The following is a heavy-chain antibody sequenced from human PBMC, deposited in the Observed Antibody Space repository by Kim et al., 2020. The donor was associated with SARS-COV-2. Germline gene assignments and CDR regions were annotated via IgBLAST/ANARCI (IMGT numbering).Heavy chain of an antibody. J-gene: IGHJ4*02. Sequence: GGSLRLSCVESGITSSSYWLTWVRQAPGKGLEWVANIKRDGSERYYGDSVKGRFTISRDNAKSSVFLQMNSLRSEETAVYYCGISGIWGQGTPVTVSS. V-gene: IGHV3-7*01. CDR2: IKRDGSER. CDR3: GISGI. CDR1: GITSSSYW.